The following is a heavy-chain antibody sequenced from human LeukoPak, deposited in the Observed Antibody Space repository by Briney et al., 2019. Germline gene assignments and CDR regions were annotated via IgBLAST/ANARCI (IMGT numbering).Heavy chain of an antibody. D-gene: IGHD6-25*01. V-gene: IGHV1-2*02. Sequence: ASVKVSCKASGYTFTSYDINWVRQAPGQGLEWMGWINPNSGGTNYAQKFQGRVTMTRDTSISTAYMELSRLRSDDTAVYYCARGGGFHYYYYMDVWGKGTTVTVSS. J-gene: IGHJ6*03. CDR3: ARGGGFHYYYYMDV. CDR2: INPNSGGT. CDR1: GYTFTSYD.